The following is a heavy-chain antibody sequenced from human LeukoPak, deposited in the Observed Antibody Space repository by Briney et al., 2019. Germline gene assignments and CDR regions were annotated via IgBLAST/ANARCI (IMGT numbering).Heavy chain of an antibody. V-gene: IGHV4-59*02. Sequence: SETLSLTCTVSGGSVSDYYWNWIRQPPGKGLEWIGYFYYSGSTNSNPSLKSRVTTSVDTSKNQFSLRLSSVTAADTAVYYCARMVRGGWDFDYWGQGTLVTVSS. J-gene: IGHJ4*02. CDR1: GGSVSDYY. CDR3: ARMVRGGWDFDY. CDR2: FYYSGST. D-gene: IGHD3-10*01.